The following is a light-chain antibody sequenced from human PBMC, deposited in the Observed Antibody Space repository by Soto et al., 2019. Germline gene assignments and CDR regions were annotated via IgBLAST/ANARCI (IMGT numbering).Light chain of an antibody. CDR3: QQDNNWPYT. J-gene: IGKJ2*01. CDR1: QSVSSN. CDR2: GAS. V-gene: IGKV3-15*01. Sequence: EIVMTQSPATLSVSPCERATLSCRASQSVSSNLACYQQKPGQAPRLLIYGASTRATGIPARFSGSGSGTEFTLTIRSLQSEDFAVYYCQQDNNWPYTFGQGTKLEIK.